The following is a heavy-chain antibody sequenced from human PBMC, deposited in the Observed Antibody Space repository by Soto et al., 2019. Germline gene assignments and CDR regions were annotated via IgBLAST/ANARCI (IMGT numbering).Heavy chain of an antibody. V-gene: IGHV4-39*01. Sequence: SETLSLTCSVSGDSISNSRFYWSWIRQPPGEGLEWIGSIYHTGNAYYNPSLKSRVTIFVDTSKNQFSLKLTSVTAADTALYYCARYYFDSSDYTPNRFDPWGQGTLVT. CDR2: IYHTGNA. CDR3: ARYYFDSSDYTPNRFDP. J-gene: IGHJ5*02. CDR1: GDSISNSRFY. D-gene: IGHD3-22*01.